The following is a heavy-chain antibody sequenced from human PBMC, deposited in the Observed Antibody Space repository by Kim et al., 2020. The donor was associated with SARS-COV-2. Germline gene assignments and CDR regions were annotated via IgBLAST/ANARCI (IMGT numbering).Heavy chain of an antibody. J-gene: IGHJ4*02. Sequence: GGSLRLSCAASGFTFSSYVMTWVRQAPGKGLEWVSGIGGGGASTFYADSVKGRFPISRDNSRNTMYLQMNSLRAEDTGVYYCARHYANVWYSFVYWGQGTLVTVSS. D-gene: IGHD2-2*01. CDR3: ARHYANVWYSFVY. V-gene: IGHV3-23*01. CDR2: IGGGGAST. CDR1: GFTFSSYV.